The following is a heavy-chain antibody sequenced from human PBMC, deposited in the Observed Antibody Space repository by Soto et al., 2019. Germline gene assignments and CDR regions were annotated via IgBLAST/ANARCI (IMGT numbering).Heavy chain of an antibody. CDR1: GGSISSSSYY. V-gene: IGHV4-39*01. J-gene: IGHJ4*02. Sequence: PSETLSLTCTVSGGSISSSSYYWGWIRQPPGKGLEWIGSIYYSGSTYYNPSLKSRVTISVDTSKNQFSLKLSSVTAADTAVYYCASATRLRWCTFDYWGQGTLVTVSS. CDR2: IYYSGST. CDR3: ASATRLRWCTFDY. D-gene: IGHD2-8*02.